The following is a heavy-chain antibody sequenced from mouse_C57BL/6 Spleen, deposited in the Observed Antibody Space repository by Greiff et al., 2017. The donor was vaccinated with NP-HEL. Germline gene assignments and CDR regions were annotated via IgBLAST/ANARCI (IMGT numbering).Heavy chain of an antibody. Sequence: VQLQQSGAELVRPGASVKLSCTASGFNIKDDYMHWVKQRPEQGLEWIGWIDPENGDTEYASKFQGKATITADTSSNTAYLQLSSLTSEDTAVYYCTTYYGRRDWYFDVWGTGTTVTVSS. D-gene: IGHD1-1*01. V-gene: IGHV14-4*01. CDR2: IDPENGDT. CDR3: TTYYGRRDWYFDV. CDR1: GFNIKDDY. J-gene: IGHJ1*03.